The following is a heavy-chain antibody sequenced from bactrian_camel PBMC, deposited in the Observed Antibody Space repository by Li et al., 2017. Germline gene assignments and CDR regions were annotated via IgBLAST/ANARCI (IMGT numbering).Heavy chain of an antibody. CDR3: AADVRPWLSGGYCYTVPGRFNY. Sequence: VQLVESGGGSVQAGGSLRLSCSASGYTYSLNCMGWYRQAPGKEREWVARIFTGGDTTYDADSVKGRFTISQDNAKNTVYLQMNSLKPEDTAMYYCAADVRPWLSGGYCYTVPGRFNYWGQGTQVTVS. J-gene: IGHJ4*01. CDR2: IFTGGDTT. CDR1: GYTYSLNC. D-gene: IGHD2*01. V-gene: IGHV3S54*01.